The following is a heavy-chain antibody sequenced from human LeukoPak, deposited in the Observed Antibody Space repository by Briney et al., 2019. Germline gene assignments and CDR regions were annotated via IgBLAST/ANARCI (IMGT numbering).Heavy chain of an antibody. CDR2: SSGSSGTI. J-gene: IGHJ4*02. D-gene: IGHD4-17*01. CDR3: LTKTSNGDRYFDN. V-gene: IGHV3-23*01. CDR1: GFFFSNYA. Sequence: PAGSLRLSCPASGFFFSNYAMTWVRPAPGKGMEWLSASSGSSGTINYADSMKRRFTISRYNSKDTLFQQMNSLSAEDTALSYCLTKTSNGDRYFDNWGQGTLVTVSS.